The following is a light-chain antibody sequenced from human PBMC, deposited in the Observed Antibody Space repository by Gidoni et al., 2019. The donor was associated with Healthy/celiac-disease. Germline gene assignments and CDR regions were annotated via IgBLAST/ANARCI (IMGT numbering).Light chain of an antibody. V-gene: IGLV3-19*01. CDR3: NSRDSSGNHVV. CDR1: SLRSYY. CDR2: GKN. Sequence: SSELTHDPAVSVALGQKVRITCQGNSLRSYYASWYQQKPGQAPVLVIYGKNNRPSGIPDLFSGSSSGNTASLTITGAQAEDEADYYCNSRDSSGNHVVFGGGTKLTVL. J-gene: IGLJ2*01.